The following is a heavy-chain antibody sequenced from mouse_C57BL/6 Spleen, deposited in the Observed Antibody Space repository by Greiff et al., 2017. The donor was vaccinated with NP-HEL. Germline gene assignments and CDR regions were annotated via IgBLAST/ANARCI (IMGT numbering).Heavy chain of an antibody. J-gene: IGHJ4*01. CDR3: VRSVNYAMDY. CDR1: GFSFNTYA. V-gene: IGHV10-1*01. CDR2: IRSKSNNYAT. Sequence: GGGLVQPKGSLKLSCAASGFSFNTYAMNWVRQAPGKGLEWVARIRSKSNNYATYYADSVKDRFTISRDDSESMLYLQMNNLKTEDTAMYYCVRSVNYAMDYWGQGTSVTVSS.